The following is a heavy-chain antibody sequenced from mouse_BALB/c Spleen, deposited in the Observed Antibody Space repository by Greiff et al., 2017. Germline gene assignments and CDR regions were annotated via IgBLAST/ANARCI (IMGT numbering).Heavy chain of an antibody. Sequence: EVQLQQSGAELVRAGASVKLSCTASGFNIKDYYMHWVKQRPEQGLEWIGWIDPENGDTEYAPKFQGKATMTADTSSNTAYLQPSSLTSEDTAVYYCNAHNYGNYVGYAMDYWGQGTSVTVSS. V-gene: IGHV14-4*02. CDR1: GFNIKDYY. J-gene: IGHJ4*01. CDR3: NAHNYGNYVGYAMDY. D-gene: IGHD2-1*01. CDR2: IDPENGDT.